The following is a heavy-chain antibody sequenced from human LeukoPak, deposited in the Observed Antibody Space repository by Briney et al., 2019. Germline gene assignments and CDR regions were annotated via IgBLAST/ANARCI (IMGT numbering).Heavy chain of an antibody. CDR1: GFTFSSFW. V-gene: IGHV3-7*02. Sequence: PGGSLRLSCATSGFTFSSFWMSWVRQAPGKGLEWVANINQGGGEKNYVDSVKGRFTISRDSAKSSLYLQMNSLRAKDTAVYYCARVEYASGWYFDYWGQGTLVTVSS. CDR2: INQGGGEK. J-gene: IGHJ4*02. CDR3: ARVEYASGWYFDY. D-gene: IGHD6-19*01.